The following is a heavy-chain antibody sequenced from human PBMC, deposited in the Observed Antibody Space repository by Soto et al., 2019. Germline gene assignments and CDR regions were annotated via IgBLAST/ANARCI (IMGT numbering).Heavy chain of an antibody. Sequence: GGSLRLSCAASGFNFSSYAMSWVRQAPGKGLEWVSAISGSGGSTYYADSVQGRFTISRDNSKNTLYLQMNSLRAEDTAVYYCANVSYYDSSGYYPFDYWGQGTVVTVSS. CDR2: ISGSGGST. V-gene: IGHV3-23*01. CDR1: GFNFSSYA. J-gene: IGHJ4*02. CDR3: ANVSYYDSSGYYPFDY. D-gene: IGHD3-22*01.